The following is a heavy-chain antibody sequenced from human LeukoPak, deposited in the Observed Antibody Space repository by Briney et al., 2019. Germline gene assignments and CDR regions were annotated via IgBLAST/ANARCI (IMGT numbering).Heavy chain of an antibody. V-gene: IGHV3-20*04. Sequence: PGGSLRLSCAASGFTFDDYGMSWVRQAPGKGLEWVSGINWNGGSTGYADSVKGRFTISRDNAKHSLYLQMNSLRAEDTALYYCARAHLRASAFDIWGQGTMVTVSS. D-gene: IGHD4-17*01. J-gene: IGHJ3*02. CDR2: INWNGGST. CDR1: GFTFDDYG. CDR3: ARAHLRASAFDI.